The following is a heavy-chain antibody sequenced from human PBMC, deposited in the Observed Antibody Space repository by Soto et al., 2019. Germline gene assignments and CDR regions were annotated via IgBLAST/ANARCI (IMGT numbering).Heavy chain of an antibody. CDR2: ISGSGRTI. J-gene: IGHJ4*02. V-gene: IGHV3-11*01. CDR1: GFSFNDYY. D-gene: IGHD1-26*01. Sequence: QVRLVESGGGLVKPAGSLRVSCGASGFSFNDYYMSWIRQAPGKGLEWISYISGSGRTISYADSVKGRFTISRDNAKSSLYLHLNNLTAEDTAVYFCARDLGNCFDYWGRGTLVTVSS. CDR3: ARDLGNCFDY.